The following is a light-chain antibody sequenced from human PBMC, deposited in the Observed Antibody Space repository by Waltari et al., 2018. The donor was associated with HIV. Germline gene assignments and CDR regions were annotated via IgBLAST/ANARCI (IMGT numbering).Light chain of an antibody. Sequence: DIQMTQSPSTLSASVGDRVTITCRASPSISDWLAWFQQKPGKAPKILIYEASNLQSGVPSRFSGSGSGTEFTLTISSLQPDDFATYYCQQYDTYPWTFGQGTEVEIK. CDR1: PSISDW. J-gene: IGKJ1*01. V-gene: IGKV1-5*03. CDR3: QQYDTYPWT. CDR2: EAS.